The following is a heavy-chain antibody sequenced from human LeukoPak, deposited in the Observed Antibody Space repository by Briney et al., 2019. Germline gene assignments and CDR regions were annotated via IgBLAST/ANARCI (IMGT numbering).Heavy chain of an antibody. CDR1: GYRFTSYW. D-gene: IGHD3-10*01. Sequence: GESLKISCKGSGYRFTSYWIGWVRQMPGKGLEWMGIIYPGDSDTRYSPSFQGQVTISADKSISTAYLQWSSLKASDTAMYYCARQTRFGPITMVRGVISWYFDLWGRGTLVTVSS. V-gene: IGHV5-51*01. CDR3: ARQTRFGPITMVRGVISWYFDL. CDR2: IYPGDSDT. J-gene: IGHJ2*01.